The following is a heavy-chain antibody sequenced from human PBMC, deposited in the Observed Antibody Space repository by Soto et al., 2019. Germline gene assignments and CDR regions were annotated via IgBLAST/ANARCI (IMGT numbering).Heavy chain of an antibody. J-gene: IGHJ4*02. CDR1: GFTFSSYS. D-gene: IGHD2-15*01. Sequence: GGSLRLSCAASGFTFSSYSMNWVRQAPGKGLEWVSSISSSSYIYYADSVKGRFTISRDNAKNSLYLQMNSLRAEDTAVYYCARDGAYCSGGSCYFDYWGQGTLVTVSS. CDR2: ISSSSYI. CDR3: ARDGAYCSGGSCYFDY. V-gene: IGHV3-21*01.